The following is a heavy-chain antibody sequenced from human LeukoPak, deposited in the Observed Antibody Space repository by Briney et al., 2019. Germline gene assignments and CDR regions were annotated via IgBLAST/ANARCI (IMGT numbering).Heavy chain of an antibody. J-gene: IGHJ4*02. Sequence: GSSVKVSCKASGGTFSSYAISWVRQAPGQGLEWMGRIIPILGIANYAQKLQGRVTMTTDTSTSTAYMELRSLRSDDTAVYYCARSLIIGGVRGVIIKSPPLGYWGQGTLVTVSS. CDR3: ARSLIIGGVRGVIIKSPPLGY. CDR1: GGTFSSYA. CDR2: IIPILGIA. D-gene: IGHD3-10*01. V-gene: IGHV1-69*04.